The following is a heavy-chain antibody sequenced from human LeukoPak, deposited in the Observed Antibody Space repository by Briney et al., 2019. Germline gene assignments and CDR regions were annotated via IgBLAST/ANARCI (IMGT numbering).Heavy chain of an antibody. CDR2: IWYDGSNK. V-gene: IGHV3-33*01. D-gene: IGHD2-2*01. CDR3: ARQDGEDIVVVPAAKKRYYYYGMDV. J-gene: IGHJ6*02. Sequence: PGGSLRLSCAASGFTFSSYGMHWVRQAPGKGLEWVAVIWYDGSNKYYADSVKGRFTISRDNSKNTLYLQMNSLRAEDTAVYYCARQDGEDIVVVPAAKKRYYYYGMDVWGQGTTVTVSS. CDR1: GFTFSSYG.